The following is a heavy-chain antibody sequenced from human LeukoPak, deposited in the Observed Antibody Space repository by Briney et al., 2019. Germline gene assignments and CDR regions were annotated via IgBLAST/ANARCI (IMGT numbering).Heavy chain of an antibody. Sequence: SETLSLTCAVSGGSISSGGYSWSWIRQPPGKGLEWIGYIYYSGSTYYNPSLESRLTMSVDTSKNQFSLHLTSVTAADTAVYYCARDWGTYFDYWGQGTLDTVSS. CDR1: GGSISSGGYS. J-gene: IGHJ4*02. V-gene: IGHV4-31*11. CDR3: ARDWGTYFDY. CDR2: IYYSGST. D-gene: IGHD7-27*01.